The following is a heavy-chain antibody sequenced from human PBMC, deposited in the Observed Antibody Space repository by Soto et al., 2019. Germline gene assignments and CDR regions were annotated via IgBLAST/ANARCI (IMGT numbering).Heavy chain of an antibody. CDR1: GFTFSSYS. V-gene: IGHV3-21*01. Sequence: PGGSLRLSCAASGFTFSSYSMNWVRQAPGKGLEWVSSISSSSNYIYYADSVKGRFTISRDNAKNSLYLQMNSLRAEDTAVYYCARCYDILTGYYEIGHYFDYWGQGTLVTVSS. D-gene: IGHD3-9*01. J-gene: IGHJ4*02. CDR3: ARCYDILTGYYEIGHYFDY. CDR2: ISSSSNYI.